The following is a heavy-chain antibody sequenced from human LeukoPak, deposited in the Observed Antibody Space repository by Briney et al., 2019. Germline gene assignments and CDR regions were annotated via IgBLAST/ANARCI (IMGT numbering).Heavy chain of an antibody. CDR1: AGSINGYY. V-gene: IGHV4-59*01. Sequence: PSETLSLTCTVSAGSINGYYWSWIRQPPGKGLEWIGYIYYSGSTKYNPALESRVTISLDTSKSQFSLKLSSVTAADTAVYYCARHYCSGGSCYLDYWGQGTLVTVSS. J-gene: IGHJ4*02. D-gene: IGHD2-15*01. CDR2: IYYSGST. CDR3: ARHYCSGGSCYLDY.